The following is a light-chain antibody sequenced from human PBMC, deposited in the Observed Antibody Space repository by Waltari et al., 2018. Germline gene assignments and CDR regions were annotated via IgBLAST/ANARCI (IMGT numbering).Light chain of an antibody. CDR1: RSAVGGYNY. CDR3: SSFTSTHTYV. V-gene: IGLV2-14*03. J-gene: IGLJ1*01. CDR2: DVN. Sequence: QSALTQPASVSGSPGQSITISCTGTRSAVGGYNYVAWYQKHPGKAPKLIIYDVNNWPSGVSNRFSGSKSGNTASLTISGLQAEDEADYFCSSFTSTHTYVFGSGTKVNVL.